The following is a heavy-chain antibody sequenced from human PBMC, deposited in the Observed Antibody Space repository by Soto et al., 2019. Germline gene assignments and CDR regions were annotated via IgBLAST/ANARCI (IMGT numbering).Heavy chain of an antibody. Sequence: EVQLVESGGGLVQPGGSRKLSCAASGFTFSGSAVHWVRQASGKGLEWVGRIRSKDNNYATAYAASVQGRFTIFRDDLKNTAYLQMNSLKTEDTAVYYCTNPQVYYGMDVWGQGTTVTVSS. V-gene: IGHV3-73*02. CDR3: TNPQVYYGMDV. CDR1: GFTFSGSA. CDR2: IRSKDNNYAT. J-gene: IGHJ6*02.